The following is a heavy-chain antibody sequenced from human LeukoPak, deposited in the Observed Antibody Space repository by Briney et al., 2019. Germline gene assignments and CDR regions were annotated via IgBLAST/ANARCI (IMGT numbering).Heavy chain of an antibody. CDR3: ARASDP. CDR2: IKQDGSEK. J-gene: IGHJ5*02. V-gene: IGHV3-7*01. Sequence: GGSLRLSCAASGFIVSNNYMSWVRQAPGKGLEWVANIKQDGSEKYYVDSVKGRFTISRDNAKNSLYLQMNSLRAEDTAVYYCARASDPWGQGTLVTVSS. CDR1: GFIVSNNY.